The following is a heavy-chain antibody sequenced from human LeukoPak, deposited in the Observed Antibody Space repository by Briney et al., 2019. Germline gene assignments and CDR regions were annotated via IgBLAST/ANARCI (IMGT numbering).Heavy chain of an antibody. CDR2: ISSSSSTI. Sequence: PGGSLRLSCAASGFTFSSYSMNWVRQAPGKGLEWVSYISSSSSTIYYADSVKGRFTISRDNAKNSLYLQMNSLRAEDTAVYYCARMLVSIRYDILTGYIASDYWGQGTLVTVSS. D-gene: IGHD3-9*01. CDR3: ARMLVSIRYDILTGYIASDY. V-gene: IGHV3-48*04. CDR1: GFTFSSYS. J-gene: IGHJ4*02.